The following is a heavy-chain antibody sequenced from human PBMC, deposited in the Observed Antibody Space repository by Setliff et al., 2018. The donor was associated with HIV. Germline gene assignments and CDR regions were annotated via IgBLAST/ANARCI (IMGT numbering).Heavy chain of an antibody. V-gene: IGHV4-39*01. CDR2: IDYSVNT. J-gene: IGHJ5*01. Sequence: SETLSLTCTVSGGSISTNNYYWAWIRQPPGKGLEWIGTIDYSVNTYYNASLRSRAIISGDMSKNQFSLNLNSVTASETAVYYCARHRYRFGIDSWGQGALVTVSS. CDR1: GGSISTNNYY. CDR3: ARHRYRFGIDS. D-gene: IGHD3-16*01.